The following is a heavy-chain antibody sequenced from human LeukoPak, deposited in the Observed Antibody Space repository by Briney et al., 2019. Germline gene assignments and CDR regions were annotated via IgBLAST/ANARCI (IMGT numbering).Heavy chain of an antibody. CDR3: AKSGMGLYYYGMDV. CDR1: EDGFSNHH. J-gene: IGHJ6*02. D-gene: IGHD1-26*01. CDR2: IYAGGGDT. V-gene: IGHV1-46*01. Sequence: ASVKVSCKTSEDGFSNHHVHWVRQAPGQGLEWMGIIYAGGGDTRFARKFQGRVTMTRDTSTTTVYMDLSTLRAEDTAVYYCAKSGMGLYYYGMDVWGQGTTVTVSS.